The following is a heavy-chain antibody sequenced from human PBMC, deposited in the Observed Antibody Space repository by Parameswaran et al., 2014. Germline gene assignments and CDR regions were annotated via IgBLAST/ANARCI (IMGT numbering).Heavy chain of an antibody. CDR2: ISGSGDST. J-gene: IGHJ6*02. V-gene: IGHV3-23*01. D-gene: IGHD5-24*01. CDR3: AKTRGRYGYYYGMDV. Sequence: RWIRQPPGKGLEWVSAISGSGDSTHYADSVKGRFTISRDNSKNTLYLQMNSLRAEDTAVYYCAKTRGRYGYYYGMDVWGQGTTVTVSS.